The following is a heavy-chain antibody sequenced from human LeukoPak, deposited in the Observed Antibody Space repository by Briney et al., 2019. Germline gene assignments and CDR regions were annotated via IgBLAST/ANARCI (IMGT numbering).Heavy chain of an antibody. D-gene: IGHD1/OR15-1a*01. Sequence: GASLKISCKGSGSRFSNYWITWVRQMPGKGLEGMGIIYPTDSDTKYSPSFQGQVTISADKSITTAYLQWSSLQASDTAMYYCARQTATTTFDYWGQGTLVTVSS. CDR3: ARQTATTTFDY. CDR1: GSRFSNYW. V-gene: IGHV5-51*01. J-gene: IGHJ4*02. CDR2: IYPTDSDT.